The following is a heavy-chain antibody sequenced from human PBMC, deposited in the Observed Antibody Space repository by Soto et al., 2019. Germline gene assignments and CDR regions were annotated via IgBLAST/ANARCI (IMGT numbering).Heavy chain of an antibody. Sequence: GESLKISCQGFGYRFTTYWIGWVRQMPGKGLEWMGVIYPGDSSTRYSPSFQGQVTISADQSINTAYLQWDSLKASDTAIYYCARPANTVADHFDLWGQGTPVTVSS. CDR3: ARPANTVADHFDL. CDR2: IYPGDSST. J-gene: IGHJ4*02. V-gene: IGHV5-51*01. D-gene: IGHD4-17*01. CDR1: GYRFTTYW.